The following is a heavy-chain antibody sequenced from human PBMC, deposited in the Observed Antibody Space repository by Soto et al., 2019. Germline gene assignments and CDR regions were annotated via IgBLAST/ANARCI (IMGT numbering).Heavy chain of an antibody. CDR2: ISWNSNTI. V-gene: IGHV3-9*01. Sequence: GGSLRLSCAASGFTFDNYAMHWVRQAPGKGLEWVSGISWNSNTIAYADSVKGRFTISRDNAKNSLYLQMNSLRAEDAAFYYCAKDTGPNWGQGTLVTVSS. CDR1: GFTFDNYA. J-gene: IGHJ4*02. CDR3: AKDTGPN.